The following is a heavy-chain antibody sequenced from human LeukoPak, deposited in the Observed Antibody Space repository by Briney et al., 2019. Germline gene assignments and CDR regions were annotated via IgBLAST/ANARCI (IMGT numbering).Heavy chain of an antibody. V-gene: IGHV3-66*01. J-gene: IGHJ3*02. D-gene: IGHD2-21*01. CDR2: IYSGRST. CDR3: ARDIEGGDVKPDAFDI. CDR1: GFTFSSWS. Sequence: GWSLRLSCAASGFTFSSWSLNWVRQAPGKGVEGVSVIYSGRSTYYADSVKCRFPMSRDNSKTTLYLQMNSLRAEDTAVYHCARDIEGGDVKPDAFDIWGQGTMVTVSS.